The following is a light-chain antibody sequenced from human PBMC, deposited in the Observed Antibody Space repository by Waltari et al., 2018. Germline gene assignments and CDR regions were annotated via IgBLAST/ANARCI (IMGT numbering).Light chain of an antibody. Sequence: EIVLTQSPATLYLSPGERATLSCRASQSVSSYLAWYQQKPGQAPRLLIYDASNRATGIPARFSGSGSGTDFTLTISSLEPEDFAVYYCQQRSNGRVTFGGGTKVEIK. CDR2: DAS. V-gene: IGKV3-11*01. CDR1: QSVSSY. J-gene: IGKJ4*01. CDR3: QQRSNGRVT.